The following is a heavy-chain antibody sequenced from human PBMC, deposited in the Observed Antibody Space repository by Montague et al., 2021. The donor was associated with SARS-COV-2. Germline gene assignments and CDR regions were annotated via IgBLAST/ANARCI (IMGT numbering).Heavy chain of an antibody. J-gene: IGHJ5*02. D-gene: IGHD5-12*01. V-gene: IGHV4-39*01. Sequence: SETQSLTCTVSGGSISSPDYYWGWIRQPPGKGLEWIGSISCTGSTYYNPSLRSRVSISVDTSKNHFSLSLSSVTAADTAVYYCARQLPSQCATIKCYSNCFDRWGQGALVTVSS. CDR2: ISCTGST. CDR3: ARQLPSQCATIKCYSNCFDR. CDR1: GGSISSPDYY.